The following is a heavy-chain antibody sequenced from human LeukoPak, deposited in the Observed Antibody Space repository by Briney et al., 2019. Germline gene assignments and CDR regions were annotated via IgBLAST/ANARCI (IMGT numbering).Heavy chain of an antibody. CDR3: ARVVKIAAAGNYYFAN. V-gene: IGHV3-23*01. Sequence: GGSLRLSCAASGFSFSSYAMRWVRPAPGEGLEWVSAISGSGGSTYYADSVKGRFTISRDNSKNTLYLQMNSLRAEDTAVYYCARVVKIAAAGNYYFANWGQGTLVTVSS. CDR2: ISGSGGST. J-gene: IGHJ4*02. CDR1: GFSFSSYA. D-gene: IGHD6-13*01.